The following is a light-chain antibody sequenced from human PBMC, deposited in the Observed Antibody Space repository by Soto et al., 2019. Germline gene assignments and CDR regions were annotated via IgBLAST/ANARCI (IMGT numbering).Light chain of an antibody. V-gene: IGLV2-14*01. Sequence: QSVRTQPASVSGSPGQASAISCTGTSSDVGGYSYVSWYQQQPGKAPKLVISDVSNRPSGVSDRFSGSKSGNTASLTISGLQTEDEADYYCASYTPSSTYVFGTGTKVTVL. J-gene: IGLJ1*01. CDR1: SSDVGGYSY. CDR3: ASYTPSSTYV. CDR2: DVS.